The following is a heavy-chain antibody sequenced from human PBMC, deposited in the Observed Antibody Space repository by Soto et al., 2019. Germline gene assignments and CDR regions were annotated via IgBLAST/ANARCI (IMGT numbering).Heavy chain of an antibody. CDR1: GYTFTGYY. V-gene: IGHV1-2*04. D-gene: IGHD5-12*01. CDR2: INPNSGGT. CDR3: ARGGDGYDYRSVAFDI. Sequence: GASVKVSCKASGYTFTGYYMHWVRQAPGQGLEWMGWINPNSGGTNYAQKFQGWVTMTRDTSISTAYMELSRLRSDDTAVYYCARGGDGYDYRSVAFDIWGQGTMVT. J-gene: IGHJ3*02.